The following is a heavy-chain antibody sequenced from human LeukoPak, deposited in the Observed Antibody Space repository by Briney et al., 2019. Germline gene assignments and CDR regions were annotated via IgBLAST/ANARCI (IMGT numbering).Heavy chain of an antibody. D-gene: IGHD2-2*01. J-gene: IGHJ5*02. CDR2: ISTYNGNT. V-gene: IGHV1-18*01. Sequence: ASVKVSSKASGYTFTTYDISWARQAPGQGLEWMGWISTYNGNTNYAQKVQGRVTMTTDTSTSTAYMELRSLRSDDTAVYYCARVDIVVVPAAGDNWFDPWGQGTLVTVSS. CDR1: GYTFTTYD. CDR3: ARVDIVVVPAAGDNWFDP.